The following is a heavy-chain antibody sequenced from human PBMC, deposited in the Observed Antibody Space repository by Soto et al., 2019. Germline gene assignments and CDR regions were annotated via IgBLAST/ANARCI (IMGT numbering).Heavy chain of an antibody. CDR2: LHYGGNS. D-gene: IGHD3-10*02. J-gene: IGHJ6*03. Sequence: QVQLQESGPGLVKPSETLSLTCTVSGGSISDYYCSWLLQAPGKGLDWIGVLHYGGNSDFNPPLRSRVTMSVDTSKNHFYLRLSSVTGADPARYYCARQVFGAKHGLVDVWGKGTTVIVS. V-gene: IGHV4-59*08. CDR1: GGSISDYY. CDR3: ARQVFGAKHGLVDV.